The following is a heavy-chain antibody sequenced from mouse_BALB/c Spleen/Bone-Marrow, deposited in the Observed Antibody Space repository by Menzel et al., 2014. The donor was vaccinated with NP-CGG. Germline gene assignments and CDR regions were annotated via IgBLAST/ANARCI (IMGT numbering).Heavy chain of an antibody. J-gene: IGHJ4*01. CDR2: IWGDGST. V-gene: IGHV2-6-7*01. Sequence: VNVVESGPGLVAPSQSLSITCTVSGFSLTGYGVNWGRQPPGKGLEWLGMIWGDGSTDYNSALKSRLSISKDNSKSQVFLKMNSLQTDDAARYYCARAGSIYDGYYDYAMDYWGQGTSVTVSS. CDR3: ARAGSIYDGYYDYAMDY. CDR1: GFSLTGYG. D-gene: IGHD2-3*01.